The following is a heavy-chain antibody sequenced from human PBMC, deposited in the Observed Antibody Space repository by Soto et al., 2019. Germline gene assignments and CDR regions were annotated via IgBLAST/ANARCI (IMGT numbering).Heavy chain of an antibody. D-gene: IGHD3-16*01. V-gene: IGHV1-24*01. CDR2: FDPEDGET. CDR3: APTYTGKTFTIDY. CDR1: GFTLTELS. J-gene: IGHJ4*02. Sequence: ASVKVSCKVSGFTLTELSIHWVRQAPGKGLEWMGGFDPEDGETIYAQKFQGRVTMTEDTSTDTAYMDLSSLRSEDPAVYYCAPTYTGKTFTIDYWGQGTLVTVSS.